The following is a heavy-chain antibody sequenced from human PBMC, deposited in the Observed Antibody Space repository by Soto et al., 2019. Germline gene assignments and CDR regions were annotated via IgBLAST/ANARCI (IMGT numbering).Heavy chain of an antibody. V-gene: IGHV3-72*01. CDR1: GLSLSDQF. CDR2: SRNKAASYTT. J-gene: IGHJ1*01. D-gene: IGHD6-13*01. Sequence: GGSLRLSCAVSGLSLSDQFMDWVRQVPGKGLEWVGRSRNKAASYTTEYAAPVKGRFTISRDESKNSLYLQMNSLRTEDTAVYFCAGGATGRAPFQHWGQGTLVTVS. CDR3: AGGATGRAPFQH.